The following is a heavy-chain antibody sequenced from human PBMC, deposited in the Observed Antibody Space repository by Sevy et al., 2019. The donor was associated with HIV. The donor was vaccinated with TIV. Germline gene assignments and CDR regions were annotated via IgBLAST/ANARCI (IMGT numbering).Heavy chain of an antibody. CDR2: IYYNGHI. D-gene: IGHD1-26*01. V-gene: IGHV4-59*08. J-gene: IGHJ4*02. CDR1: GGSITSLY. Sequence: SENLSLTCTVSGGSITSLYWNWIRQPPGKGLEWIANIYYNGHINYNPSLKSRATLSLDTSKNQFSLRLSSVTAADTAMYYCAGENAWGRGYSWGQGTLVTVSS. CDR3: AGENAWGRGYS.